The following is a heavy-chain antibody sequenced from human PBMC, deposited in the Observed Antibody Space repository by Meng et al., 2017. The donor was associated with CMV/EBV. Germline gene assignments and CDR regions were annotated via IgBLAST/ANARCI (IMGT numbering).Heavy chain of an antibody. CDR2: IKQDGSEK. V-gene: IGHV3-7*01. Sequence: GGSLRLSCAASGFTFSSYWMSWVRQAPGKGLEWVANIKQDGSEKYYVDSVKGRFTISRDTAKNSLYLQMNSLRAEDTAVYYCARDRGYCSSTSCRYWYFDLWGRGTLVTVSS. CDR3: ARDRGYCSSTSCRYWYFDL. D-gene: IGHD2-2*01. CDR1: GFTFSSYW. J-gene: IGHJ2*01.